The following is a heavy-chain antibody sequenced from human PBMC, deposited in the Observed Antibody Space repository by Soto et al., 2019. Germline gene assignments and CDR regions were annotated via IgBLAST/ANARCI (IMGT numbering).Heavy chain of an antibody. V-gene: IGHV3-21*01. Sequence: PGGSLRLSCAASGFTFSSYSMNWVRQAPGKGLEWVSSISSSSSYIYYADSVKGRFTISRDNAKNSLYLQMNSLRAEDTAVYYCARLNDFWSGYQIPLDYYYGMDVWGQGTTVTVS. CDR2: ISSSSSYI. CDR1: GFTFSSYS. CDR3: ARLNDFWSGYQIPLDYYYGMDV. J-gene: IGHJ6*02. D-gene: IGHD3-3*01.